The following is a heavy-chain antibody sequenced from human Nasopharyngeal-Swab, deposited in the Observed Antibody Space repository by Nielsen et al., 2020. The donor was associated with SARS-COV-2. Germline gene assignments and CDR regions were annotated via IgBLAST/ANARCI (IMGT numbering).Heavy chain of an antibody. V-gene: IGHV4-30-4*01. CDR3: ARDLGGGYCTTINCLGS. Sequence: SETLSLTCTVSGGSISSGDYYWSWIRQPPGKGLEWIGYIYYSGSTYYNTSLKSRVTISVDTSKNQFSLKLSSVTAADTAVYYCARDLGGGYCTTINCLGSWGQGTLVTVSS. CDR2: IYYSGST. CDR1: GGSISSGDYY. D-gene: IGHD2-8*01. J-gene: IGHJ1*01.